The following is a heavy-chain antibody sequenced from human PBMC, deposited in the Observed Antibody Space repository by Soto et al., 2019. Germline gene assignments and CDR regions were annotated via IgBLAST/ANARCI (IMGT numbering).Heavy chain of an antibody. CDR1: GFTYGSYA. CDR3: AKGGSAWYYYFDY. V-gene: IGHV3-23*01. D-gene: IGHD6-19*01. Sequence: GGSLRLSCVASGFTYGSYAMSWDSQAPGKGLEWVSVISGSGSNTYYPDSVKGRFTISRDNSKNTLYLQMNRPRVEDTAVYYCAKGGSAWYYYFDYWGQGTLVTVSS. J-gene: IGHJ4*02. CDR2: ISGSGSNT.